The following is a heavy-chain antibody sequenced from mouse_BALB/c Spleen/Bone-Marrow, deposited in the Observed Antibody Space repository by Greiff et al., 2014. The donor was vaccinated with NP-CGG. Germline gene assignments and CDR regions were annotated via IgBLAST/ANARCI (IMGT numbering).Heavy chain of an antibody. CDR2: IRNKANGYTT. J-gene: IGHJ2*01. V-gene: IGHV7-3*02. CDR1: GFTFTDYY. CDR3: ARDKGRVFFDY. Sequence: EVKLVKSGGGLVQPGGSLRLSCATSGFTFTDYYMNWVRQPPGKALEWLGFIRNKANGYTTEYSASVKSRFTISRDNSQNILYLQMNTLRADDSATYYCARDKGRVFFDYWGQGTTLTVSS.